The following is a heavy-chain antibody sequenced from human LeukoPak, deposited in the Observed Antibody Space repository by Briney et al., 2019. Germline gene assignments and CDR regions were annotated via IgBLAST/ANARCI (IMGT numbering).Heavy chain of an antibody. J-gene: IGHJ4*02. CDR1: GGSFSGYY. Sequence: PSETLSLTCAVYGGSFSGYYWSWIRQPPGKGLEWIVEINHSGSTNYNPSLKSRVTISVDTSKNQFSLKLSSVTAADTAVYYCARPGRYYGSGSYNFDYWGQGTLVTVSS. D-gene: IGHD3-10*01. V-gene: IGHV4-34*01. CDR3: ARPGRYYGSGSYNFDY. CDR2: INHSGST.